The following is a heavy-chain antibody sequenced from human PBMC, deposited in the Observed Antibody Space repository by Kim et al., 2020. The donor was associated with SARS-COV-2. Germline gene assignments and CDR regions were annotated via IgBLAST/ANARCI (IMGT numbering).Heavy chain of an antibody. V-gene: IGHV3-48*02. CDR1: GFTFSTYS. CDR2: ISSTSSAI. J-gene: IGHJ6*02. D-gene: IGHD2-2*01. Sequence: GGSLRLSCAASGFTFSTYSMNWVRQAPGKGLEWVSYISSTSSAIYHAASVKGRFPISRDNAKNSLYLQMNSLRDEDTAVYYCARECSSRSCSYQYAMDVWGQGTTVTVSS. CDR3: ARECSSRSCSYQYAMDV.